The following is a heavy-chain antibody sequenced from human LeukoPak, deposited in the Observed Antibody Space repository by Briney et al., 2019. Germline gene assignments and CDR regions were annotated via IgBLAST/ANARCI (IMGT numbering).Heavy chain of an antibody. CDR1: GGSFSGYY. CDR3: ASRRIGYSSSWYWFDP. V-gene: IGHV4-34*01. J-gene: IGHJ5*02. D-gene: IGHD6-13*01. CDR2: INHSGSN. Sequence: SETLSLTCAVYGGSFSGYYWSWIRQSPGKGLEWIGEINHSGSNNYNPSLKSRVTISVDTSKNQFFLKVSSVTAADTAVYYCASRRIGYSSSWYWFDPWGQGTLVTVSS.